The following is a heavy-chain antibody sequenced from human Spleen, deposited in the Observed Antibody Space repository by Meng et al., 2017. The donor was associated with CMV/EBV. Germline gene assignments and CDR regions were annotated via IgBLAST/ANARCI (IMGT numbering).Heavy chain of an antibody. CDR3: ARSILRVLEWGYGMDV. J-gene: IGHJ6*02. Sequence: GGSLRLSCAASGFTFSTYAIHWVRQAPGKGLEWVAVISYDGSSESFADSVKGRFTISRDNSKNTLYLQMNSLRAEDTAVYYCARSILRVLEWGYGMDVWGQGTTVTVSS. CDR2: ISYDGSSE. CDR1: GFTFSTYA. D-gene: IGHD3-3*01. V-gene: IGHV3-30*04.